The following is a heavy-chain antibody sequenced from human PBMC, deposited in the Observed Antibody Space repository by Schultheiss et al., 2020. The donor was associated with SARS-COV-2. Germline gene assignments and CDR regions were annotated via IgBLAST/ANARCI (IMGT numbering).Heavy chain of an antibody. CDR2: IYHSGST. Sequence: SETLSLTCTVSGGSISSYYWSWIRQPPGKGLEWIGYIYHSGSTYYNPSLKSRVTISVDTSKNQFSLKLSSVTAADTAVYYCARSHYGSGSFYFDYWGQGTLVTVSS. D-gene: IGHD3-10*01. CDR1: GGSISSYY. CDR3: ARSHYGSGSFYFDY. J-gene: IGHJ4*02. V-gene: IGHV4-59*01.